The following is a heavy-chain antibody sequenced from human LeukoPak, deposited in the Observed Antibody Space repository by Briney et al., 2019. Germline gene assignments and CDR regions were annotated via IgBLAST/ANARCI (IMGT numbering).Heavy chain of an antibody. J-gene: IGHJ5*02. V-gene: IGHV3-30*02. CDR2: IRYDGSNK. Sequence: GGSLRLSCAASGFTFSSYGMHWVRQAPGKGLEWVAFIRYDGSNKYYADSVKGRFTISRDNSKNTLYLQMNSLRAEDTAVYYCAKDLSPLTMIVAEPNWFDPWGQGTLVTVSS. D-gene: IGHD3-22*01. CDR3: AKDLSPLTMIVAEPNWFDP. CDR1: GFTFSSYG.